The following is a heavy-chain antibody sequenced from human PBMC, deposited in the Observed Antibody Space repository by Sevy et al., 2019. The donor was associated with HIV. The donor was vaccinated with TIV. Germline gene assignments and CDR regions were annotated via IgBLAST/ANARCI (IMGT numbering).Heavy chain of an antibody. CDR1: GFTFSSYG. D-gene: IGHD5-12*01. J-gene: IGHJ4*02. V-gene: IGHV3-33*01. CDR2: IWYDGSNK. Sequence: GGSLRLSCAASGFTFSSYGMHWVRQAPGKGLEWVAFIWYDGSNKYYADSVKGRFTISRDNSKNTLYLQMNSLRAEDTAVYYCARKGWVGYNLPIDYWGQGTLVTVSS. CDR3: ARKGWVGYNLPIDY.